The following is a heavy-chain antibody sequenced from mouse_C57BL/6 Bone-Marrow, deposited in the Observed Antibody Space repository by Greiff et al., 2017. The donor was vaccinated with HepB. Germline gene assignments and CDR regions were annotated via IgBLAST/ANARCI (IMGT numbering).Heavy chain of an antibody. Sequence: QVQLQQPGAELVMPGASVKLSCKASGYTFTSYWMHWVKQRPGQGLEWIGEIDPSDSYTNYNQKFKCKSTLTVDKSSSTAYMQLSSLTSEDSAVYYCARDSSGYGDYWGQGTSVTVSS. V-gene: IGHV1-69*01. CDR1: GYTFTSYW. J-gene: IGHJ4*01. CDR3: ARDSSGYGDY. CDR2: IDPSDSYT. D-gene: IGHD3-2*02.